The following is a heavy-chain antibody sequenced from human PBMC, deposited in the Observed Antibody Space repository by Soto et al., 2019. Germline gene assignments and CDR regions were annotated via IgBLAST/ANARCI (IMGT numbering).Heavy chain of an antibody. CDR1: GFTFSSYS. D-gene: IGHD4-17*01. CDR2: ISSSSSYI. V-gene: IGHV3-21*01. CDR3: ARAGRTEFDY. J-gene: IGHJ4*02. Sequence: VGSLRLSCAASGFTFSSYSMNWVRQAPGKGLEWVSSISSSSSYIYYADSVKGRFTISRDNAKNSLYLQMNSLRAEDTAVYYCARAGRTEFDYWGQGTLVTVSS.